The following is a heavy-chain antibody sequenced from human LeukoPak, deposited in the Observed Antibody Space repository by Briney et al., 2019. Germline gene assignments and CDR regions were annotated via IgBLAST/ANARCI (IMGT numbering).Heavy chain of an antibody. D-gene: IGHD3-10*01. CDR1: GGSISSSSYY. V-gene: IGHV4-39*07. CDR2: IYYSGST. Sequence: SETLSLTCTVSGGSISSSSYYWGWIRQPPGKGLEWIGSIYYSGSTYYNPSLKSRVTISVDTSKNQFSLKLSSVTAADTAVYYCARDRHYDAFDIWGQGTMVTVSS. J-gene: IGHJ3*02. CDR3: ARDRHYDAFDI.